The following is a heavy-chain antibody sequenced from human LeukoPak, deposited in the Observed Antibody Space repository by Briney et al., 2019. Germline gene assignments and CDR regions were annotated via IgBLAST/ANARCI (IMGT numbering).Heavy chain of an antibody. CDR1: GGSISSYY. CDR2: IYYSGST. V-gene: IGHV4-59*01. Sequence: SETLSLTCTASGGSISSYYWSWFRQPPGKRLEWIGYIYYSGSTNYNPSLKSRVTISVDTSKNQFSLKLSSVTAADTAVYYCARAGSQGVIDFDYWGQGTLVTVSS. J-gene: IGHJ4*02. CDR3: ARAGSQGVIDFDY. D-gene: IGHD3-16*02.